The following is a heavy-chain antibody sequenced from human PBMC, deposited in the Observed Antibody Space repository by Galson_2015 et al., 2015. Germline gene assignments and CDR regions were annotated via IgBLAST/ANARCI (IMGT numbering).Heavy chain of an antibody. Sequence: SLRLSCAAPGFDFSSYWMHWVRQAPGKGLVWVSRVNSDGSTATYADSVKGRFTVSRDNARSTVFLHMNSLRVEDTATYYCTRGGPDFWTGYRYGLDVWGQGTTVTV. D-gene: IGHD3/OR15-3a*01. CDR3: TRGGPDFWTGYRYGLDV. CDR1: GFDFSSYW. V-gene: IGHV3-74*03. CDR2: VNSDGSTA. J-gene: IGHJ6*02.